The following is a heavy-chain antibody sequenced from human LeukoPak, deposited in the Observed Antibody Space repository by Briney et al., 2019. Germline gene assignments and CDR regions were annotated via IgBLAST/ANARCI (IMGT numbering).Heavy chain of an antibody. CDR1: GYTFTSYG. J-gene: IGHJ4*02. Sequence: GASVKVSCKASGYTFTSYGISWVRQAPGQGLEWMGWISAYNGNTNYAQKFQGRVTMTRDTSISTAYMELSRLRSDDTAVYYCARPPYFDYLGPGDCWGQGTLVTVSS. V-gene: IGHV1-18*01. CDR3: ARPPYFDYLGPGDC. D-gene: IGHD3-9*01. CDR2: ISAYNGNT.